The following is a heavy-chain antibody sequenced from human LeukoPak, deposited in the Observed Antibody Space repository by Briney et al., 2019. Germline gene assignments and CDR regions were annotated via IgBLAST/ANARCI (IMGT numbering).Heavy chain of an antibody. J-gene: IGHJ5*02. D-gene: IGHD3-10*01. CDR2: INPSGGST. V-gene: IGHV1-46*01. CDR3: ARDVIGYNWFDP. Sequence: ASVKVSCKASGYTFTSYYMHWVRQAPGQGLEWMGIINPSGGSTSYAQKFQGRVTMTRDTSTSTVYMELSSLRPEDTAVYYCARDVIGYNWFDPWGQGTLVTVSS. CDR1: GYTFTSYY.